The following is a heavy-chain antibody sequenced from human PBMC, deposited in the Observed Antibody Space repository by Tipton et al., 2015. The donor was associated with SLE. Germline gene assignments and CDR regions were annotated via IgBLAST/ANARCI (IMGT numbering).Heavy chain of an antibody. CDR1: GGSISSSSYY. D-gene: IGHD5-12*01. V-gene: IGHV4-39*07. J-gene: IGHJ4*02. Sequence: TLSLTCTVSGGSISSSSYYWGWIRQPPGKGLEWIGSIYYSGSTYYNPSLKSRVTISVDTSKNQFSLKLSSVTAADTAVYYCARGGYSGYDPSGSGSFDYWGQGTLVTASS. CDR3: ARGGYSGYDPSGSGSFDY. CDR2: IYYSGST.